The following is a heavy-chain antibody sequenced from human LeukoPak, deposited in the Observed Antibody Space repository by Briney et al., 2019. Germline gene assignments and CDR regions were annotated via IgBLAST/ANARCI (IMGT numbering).Heavy chain of an antibody. CDR3: ARHSGTYPAHFDY. CDR1: GFTVSSAY. J-gene: IGHJ4*02. CDR2: IFSGVST. Sequence: GGSLRLSCSASGFTVSSAYMSWVRQAPGKGLEWVSIIFSGVSTYYADSVKGRSTIYRDNSENTLYLQMNNLRDEDTDVYYCARHSGTYPAHFDYWGQGTLVTVSS. D-gene: IGHD1-26*01. V-gene: IGHV3-66*04.